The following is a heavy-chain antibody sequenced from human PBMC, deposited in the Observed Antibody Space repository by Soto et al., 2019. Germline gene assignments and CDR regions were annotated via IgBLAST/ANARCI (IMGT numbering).Heavy chain of an antibody. J-gene: IGHJ4*02. D-gene: IGHD5-12*01. CDR1: GYTFTGYY. CDR2: INPNSGGT. V-gene: IGHV1-2*02. Sequence: QVQLVQSGAEVKKPGASVKVSCKASGYTFTGYYMHWVRQAPGQGLEWMGWINPNSGGTNYAQKFQGRVTITADESTSTAYMELSSLRSEDTAVYYCARDISGYDYEYWGQGTLVTVSS. CDR3: ARDISGYDYEY.